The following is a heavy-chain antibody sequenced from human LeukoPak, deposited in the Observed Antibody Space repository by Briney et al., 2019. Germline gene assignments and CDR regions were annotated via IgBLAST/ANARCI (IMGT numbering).Heavy chain of an antibody. CDR2: IYSGGST. V-gene: IGHV3-53*01. Sequence: LSLTCAASGFTVSSNYMSWVRQAPGKGLEWVSVIYSGGSTYYADSVKGRFTISRDNSKNTLYLQMNSLRAEDTAVYYCARAKEYLYSSSWYFRPNWFDPWGQGTLVTVSS. D-gene: IGHD6-13*01. CDR1: GFTVSSNY. J-gene: IGHJ5*02. CDR3: ARAKEYLYSSSWYFRPNWFDP.